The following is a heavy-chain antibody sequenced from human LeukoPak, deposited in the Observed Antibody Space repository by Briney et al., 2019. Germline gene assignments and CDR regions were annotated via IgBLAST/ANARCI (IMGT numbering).Heavy chain of an antibody. CDR2: ISSSGSTI. Sequence: PGGSLRLSCAASGFTFSSYEMNWVRQAPGKGLEWVSYISSSGSTIYYADSVKGRFTISRDNAKNSLYLQMNSLRAEDTAVYYCARGSALRYSSSWYEDYWGQGTLVTVSS. V-gene: IGHV3-48*03. D-gene: IGHD6-13*01. CDR1: GFTFSSYE. J-gene: IGHJ4*02. CDR3: ARGSALRYSSSWYEDY.